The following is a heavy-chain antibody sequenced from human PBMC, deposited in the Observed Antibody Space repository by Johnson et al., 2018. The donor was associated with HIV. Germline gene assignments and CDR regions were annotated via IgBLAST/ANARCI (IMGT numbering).Heavy chain of an antibody. J-gene: IGHJ3*01. Sequence: VQLVESGGGVVQPGRSLRLSCAASGFTFDDYAVHWVRQAPGKGLEWVSGISWNSANIDYADSVKGRFTISRDDSKKTLYLQMNSLRAEDTALYYCAKGRMGASGSYNVWGQGTMVTVSS. CDR2: ISWNSANI. D-gene: IGHD1-26*01. CDR3: AKGRMGASGSYNV. CDR1: GFTFDDYA. V-gene: IGHV3-9*01.